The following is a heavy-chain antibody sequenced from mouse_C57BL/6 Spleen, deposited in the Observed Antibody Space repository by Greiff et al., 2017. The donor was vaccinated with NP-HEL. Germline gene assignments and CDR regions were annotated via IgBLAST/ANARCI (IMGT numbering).Heavy chain of an antibody. CDR2: ISSGSSTI. J-gene: IGHJ3*01. Sequence: EVMLVESGGGLVKPGGSLKLSCAASGFTFSDYGMHWVRQAPEKGLEWVAYISSGSSTIYYADTVKGRFTISRDNAKNTLFLQMTSLRSEDTAMYYCARAPLTTVEAWFAYWGQGTLVTVSA. D-gene: IGHD1-1*01. CDR3: ARAPLTTVEAWFAY. CDR1: GFTFSDYG. V-gene: IGHV5-17*01.